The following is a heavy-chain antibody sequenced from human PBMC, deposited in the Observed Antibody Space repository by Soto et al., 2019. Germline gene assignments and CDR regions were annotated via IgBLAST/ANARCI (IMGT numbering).Heavy chain of an antibody. CDR1: GFTFSNAW. Sequence: PGGSLRLSCAASGFTFSNAWMNWVRQAPGKGLEWVGRIKSKTDGGTTDYAAPVKGRFTISRDDSKNTLYLQMNSLKTEDTAVYYCTTDDIGAVFLRPEHVYWGQGTLVTVSS. CDR2: IKSKTDGGTT. D-gene: IGHD1-1*01. V-gene: IGHV3-15*07. J-gene: IGHJ4*02. CDR3: TTDDIGAVFLRPEHVY.